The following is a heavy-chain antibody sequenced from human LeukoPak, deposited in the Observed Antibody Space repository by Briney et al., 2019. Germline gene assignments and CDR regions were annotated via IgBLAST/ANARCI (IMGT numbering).Heavy chain of an antibody. Sequence: GGSLRLSCATSGFPFETNAMSWVRQASGKGLEWVATIGNTETFYADSVTGRFTISRDNSKNTVNLQMNRLRVEDTAIYYCAKDWIQFNRVFDCFDSWGQGTLVTVYS. CDR2: IGNTET. CDR3: AKDWIQFNRVFDCFDS. D-gene: IGHD5-18*01. J-gene: IGHJ4*02. CDR1: GFPFETNA. V-gene: IGHV3-23*01.